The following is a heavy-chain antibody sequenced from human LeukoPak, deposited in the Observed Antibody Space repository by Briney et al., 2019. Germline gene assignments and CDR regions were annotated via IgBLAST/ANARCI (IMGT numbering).Heavy chain of an antibody. CDR3: ARGYSSSWYDY. J-gene: IGHJ4*02. D-gene: IGHD6-13*01. V-gene: IGHV1-69*04. CDR1: GYTFTGYY. CDR2: IIPILGIA. Sequence: SVKVSCKASGYTFTGYYMHWVRQAPGQGLEWMGRIIPILGIANYAQKFQGRVTITADKSTSTAYMELSSLRSEDTAVYYCARGYSSSWYDYWGQGTLVTVSS.